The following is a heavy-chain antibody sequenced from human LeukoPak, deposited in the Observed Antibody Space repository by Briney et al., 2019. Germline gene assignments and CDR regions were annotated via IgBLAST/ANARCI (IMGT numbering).Heavy chain of an antibody. CDR2: IYHSGST. D-gene: IGHD6-13*01. Sequence: SETLSLTCTVSGGSISSYYWSWIRQPPGKGLEWIGYIYHSGSTNYNPSLKSRVTISVDTSKNQFSLKLSSVTAADTAVYYCARGGGSSSWYYYGMDVWGKGTTVTVSS. CDR3: ARGGGSSSWYYYGMDV. J-gene: IGHJ6*04. CDR1: GGSISSYY. V-gene: IGHV4-59*01.